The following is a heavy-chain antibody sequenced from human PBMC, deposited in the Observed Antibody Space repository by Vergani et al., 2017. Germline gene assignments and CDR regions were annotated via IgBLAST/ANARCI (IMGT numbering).Heavy chain of an antibody. CDR1: GFTFSSYA. CDR3: ARVILPKELPDAFDI. Sequence: QVQLVESGGGVVQPGRSLRLSCAASGFTFSSYAMHWVRQAPGKGLEWVAVISYDGSNKYYADSVKGRFTIARDNSKNTLYLQMNSLRAEDTAVDYCARVILPKELPDAFDIWGQGTMVTVSS. CDR2: ISYDGSNK. J-gene: IGHJ3*02. V-gene: IGHV3-30-3*01. D-gene: IGHD1-7*01.